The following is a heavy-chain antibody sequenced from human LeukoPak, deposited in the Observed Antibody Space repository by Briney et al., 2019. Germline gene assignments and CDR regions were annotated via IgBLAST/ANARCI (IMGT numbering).Heavy chain of an antibody. CDR2: ISYDGSNK. Sequence: PGRSLRLSCAASGFTFSSYAMHWVRQAPGKGLEWVAVISYDGSNKYYADSVRGRFTISRDNSKNMLYLQMNSLRVEDTAVYYCARDHNFDYWGQGSLVTVSS. V-gene: IGHV3-30-3*01. J-gene: IGHJ4*02. CDR3: ARDHNFDY. CDR1: GFTFSSYA.